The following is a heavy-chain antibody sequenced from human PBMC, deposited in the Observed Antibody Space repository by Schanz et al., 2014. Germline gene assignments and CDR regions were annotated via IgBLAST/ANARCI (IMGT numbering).Heavy chain of an antibody. CDR2: ISYHGSER. CDR1: GFSFSDYG. J-gene: IGHJ4*02. D-gene: IGHD3-3*01. V-gene: IGHV3-30*03. CDR3: AATTILAD. Sequence: VQLEESGGGLVRPGGSLRLSCSGFSFSDYGMHWVRQAPGRGLEWVAVISYHGSERYYADSVKGRFTISRDNAKSSLYLQMNSLRDEDTAVYYCAATTILADWGQGTLVTVSS.